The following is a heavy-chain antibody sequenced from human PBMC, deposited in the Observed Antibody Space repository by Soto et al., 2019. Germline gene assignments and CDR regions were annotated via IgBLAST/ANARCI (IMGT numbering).Heavy chain of an antibody. Sequence: EVQLVESGGALVQPGGSLRLSCSVSGFTFSNYAMHWVSQAPGKGLEYVSGITSAGDSTWHADYVKDRFTISRDNSKNTLFLQMSSLRVEDTAIYFCLTGNKLLRYYFEFWGQGTLVTVSS. D-gene: IGHD2-15*01. CDR1: GFTFSNYA. CDR3: LTGNKLLRYYFEF. V-gene: IGHV3-64D*06. CDR2: ITSAGDST. J-gene: IGHJ4*02.